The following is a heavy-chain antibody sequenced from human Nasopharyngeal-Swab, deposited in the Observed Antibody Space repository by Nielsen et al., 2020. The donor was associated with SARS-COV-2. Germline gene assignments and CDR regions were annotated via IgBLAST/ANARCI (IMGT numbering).Heavy chain of an antibody. CDR3: TRAGDRFGELLFFDY. D-gene: IGHD3-10*01. J-gene: IGHJ4*02. V-gene: IGHV1-18*01. Sequence: WVRQAPGQGLEWMGWINAYNGNTNYAQKLQGRVTMTTDTSTGTAYMELRSLGSDDTAVYYCTRAGDRFGELLFFDYWGQGNLVTVSS. CDR2: INAYNGNT.